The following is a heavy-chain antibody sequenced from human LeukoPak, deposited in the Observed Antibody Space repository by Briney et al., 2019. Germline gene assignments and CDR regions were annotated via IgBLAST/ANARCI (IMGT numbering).Heavy chain of an antibody. V-gene: IGHV3-23*01. D-gene: IGHD5-18*01. CDR3: AKEGGAGYGYGMDV. CDR1: GFTFSSYA. J-gene: IGHJ6*02. CDR2: IGGNT. Sequence: GGSLRLSCVASGFTFSSYAMTWVRQAPGKGLEWVSSIGGNTYYTDSVKGRFTISRDNSKNTLYLQMDSLRAGDTALYYCAKEGGAGYGYGMDVWGQGTTVTVSS.